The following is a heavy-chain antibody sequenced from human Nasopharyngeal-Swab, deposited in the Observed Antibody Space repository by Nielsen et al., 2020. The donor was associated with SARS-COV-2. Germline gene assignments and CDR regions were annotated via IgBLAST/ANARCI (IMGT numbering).Heavy chain of an antibody. CDR3: ARESSSSSSVSHYVLDV. Sequence: SETLSLTCTVSGASISSYYWSWIRQPPGKGLEWIGYIYYSGSTNYNPSLKSRVAISVDTSRSHFSLRLSSVTAADTAVYYCARESSSSSSVSHYVLDVWGQGTTVTVSS. D-gene: IGHD6-6*01. CDR1: GASISSYY. V-gene: IGHV4-59*13. J-gene: IGHJ6*02. CDR2: IYYSGST.